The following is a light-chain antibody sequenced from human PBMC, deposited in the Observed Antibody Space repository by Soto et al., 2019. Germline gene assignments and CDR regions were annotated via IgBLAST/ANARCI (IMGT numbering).Light chain of an antibody. CDR2: DAS. Sequence: DIQMTQSPSTLSASVGDRITITCRASQSISGWLAWYHQKPGKAPNLLIFDASSLESGVPSRFSGSGSGTDFTLTISSLHPDDFGTYYCQPYNTYSPWTFGQGTKVDIK. CDR1: QSISGW. J-gene: IGKJ1*01. V-gene: IGKV1-5*01. CDR3: QPYNTYSPWT.